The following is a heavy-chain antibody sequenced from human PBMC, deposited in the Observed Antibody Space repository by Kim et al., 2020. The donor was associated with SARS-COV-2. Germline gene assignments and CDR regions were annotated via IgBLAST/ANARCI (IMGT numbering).Heavy chain of an antibody. CDR1: GFTFSSYG. V-gene: IGHV3-33*08. D-gene: IGHD3-10*01. CDR2: IWYDGSNK. Sequence: GGSLRLSCAASGFTFSSYGMHWVRQAPGKGLEWVAVIWYDGSNKYYADSVKGRFTISRDNSKNTLYLQMNSLRAEDTAVYYCARDRRSSYYYGSGRGYYFDYWGQGTLVTVSS. J-gene: IGHJ4*02. CDR3: ARDRRSSYYYGSGRGYYFDY.